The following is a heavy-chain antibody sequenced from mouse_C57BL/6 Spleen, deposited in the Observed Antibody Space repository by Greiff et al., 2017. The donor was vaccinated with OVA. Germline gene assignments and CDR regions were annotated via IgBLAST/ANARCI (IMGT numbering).Heavy chain of an antibody. V-gene: IGHV1-69*01. J-gene: IGHJ4*01. CDR2: IDPSDSYT. D-gene: IGHD1-1*01. CDR3: ARFITTVVGPPYYAMDY. CDR1: GYTFTSYW. Sequence: QVQLQQPGAELVMPGASVKLSCKASGYTFTSYWMHWVKQRPGQGLEWIGEIDPSDSYTNYNQKFKGKSTLTVDKSSSTAYMQLSSLTSEDSAVYYCARFITTVVGPPYYAMDYWGQGTSVTVSS.